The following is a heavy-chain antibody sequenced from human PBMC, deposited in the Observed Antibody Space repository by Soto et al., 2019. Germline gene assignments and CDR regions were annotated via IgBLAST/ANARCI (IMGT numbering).Heavy chain of an antibody. CDR3: ARDYGDSPIDY. CDR2: IWYDGSNK. J-gene: IGHJ4*02. CDR1: GFTFSSYG. V-gene: IGHV3-33*01. D-gene: IGHD4-17*01. Sequence: ESGGGVVQPGRSLRLSCAASGFTFSSYGMHWVRQAPGKGLEWVAVIWYDGSNKYYADSVKGRFTISRDNSKNTLYLQMNSLRAEDTAVYYCARDYGDSPIDYWGQGTLVTVSS.